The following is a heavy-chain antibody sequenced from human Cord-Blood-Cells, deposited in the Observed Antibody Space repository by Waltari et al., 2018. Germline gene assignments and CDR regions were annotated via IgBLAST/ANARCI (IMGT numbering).Heavy chain of an antibody. Sequence: QLQLQESGPGLVKPSETLSLTCTVSGGSISSSSYYWGWIRQPPGKGREWIGSIYYRGRTYYNPSLKSRVTISVDTSKNQFSLKLGSVTAADTAVYYCARHVGIVATSLDYWGQGTLVTVS. CDR1: GGSISSSSYY. D-gene: IGHD5-12*01. CDR3: ARHVGIVATSLDY. CDR2: IYYRGRT. V-gene: IGHV4-39*01. J-gene: IGHJ4*02.